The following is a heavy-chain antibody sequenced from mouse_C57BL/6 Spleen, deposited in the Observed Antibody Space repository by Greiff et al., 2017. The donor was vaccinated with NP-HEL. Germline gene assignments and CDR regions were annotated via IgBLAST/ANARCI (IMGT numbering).Heavy chain of an antibody. Sequence: VQLQQPGAELVRPGSSVKLSCKASGYTFTSYWMDWVKQRPGQGLEWIGNIYPSDSETHYNQKFKDKATLTVDKSSSTAYMQLSSLTSEDSAVYYCARKGVATRYCDVWGTGTTVTVSS. CDR3: ARKGVATRYCDV. V-gene: IGHV1-61*01. CDR1: GYTFTSYW. D-gene: IGHD1-1*02. J-gene: IGHJ1*03. CDR2: IYPSDSET.